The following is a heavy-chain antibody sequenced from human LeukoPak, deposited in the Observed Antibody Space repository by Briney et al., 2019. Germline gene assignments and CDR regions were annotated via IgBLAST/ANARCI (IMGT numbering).Heavy chain of an antibody. D-gene: IGHD3-10*01. Sequence: GGSLRLSCAASGFTFSSYGMHWVRQAPGKGLEWVAVISYDGSNKYYADSVKGRFTISRDNSKNTLYLQMNSLRAEDTAVYYCAKDRVRGVTTSDYWGQGTLVTVSS. CDR2: ISYDGSNK. CDR3: AKDRVRGVTTSDY. V-gene: IGHV3-30*18. J-gene: IGHJ4*02. CDR1: GFTFSSYG.